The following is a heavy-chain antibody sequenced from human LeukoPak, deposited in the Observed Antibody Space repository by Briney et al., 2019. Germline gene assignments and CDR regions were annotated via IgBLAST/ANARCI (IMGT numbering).Heavy chain of an antibody. CDR2: MNPNSGNT. CDR1: GGTFSSYA. CDR3: ARGSFYREMATIAGLYYFDY. Sequence: ASVKVSCKASGGTFSSYAINWVRQATGQGLEWMGWMNPNSGNTGYAQKFQGRVTMTRNTSISTAYMELSSLRSEDTAVYYCARGSFYREMATIAGLYYFDYWGQGTLVTVSS. V-gene: IGHV1-8*02. J-gene: IGHJ4*02. D-gene: IGHD5-24*01.